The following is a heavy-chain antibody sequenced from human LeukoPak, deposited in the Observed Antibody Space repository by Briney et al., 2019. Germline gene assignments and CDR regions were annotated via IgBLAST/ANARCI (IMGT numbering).Heavy chain of an antibody. CDR3: ARGGRFCSGGSCYNWFDP. V-gene: IGHV3-64*01. CDR2: ITTNGGST. CDR1: GFTFSDYP. J-gene: IGHJ5*02. Sequence: GGSLRLSCAASGFTFSDYPMHWVRQAPGKGLEYVSAITTNGGSTYYANSVKGRFIISRDNSKNTLYLQMNSLRAEDTAVYYCARGGRFCSGGSCYNWFDPWGQGTLVTVSS. D-gene: IGHD2-15*01.